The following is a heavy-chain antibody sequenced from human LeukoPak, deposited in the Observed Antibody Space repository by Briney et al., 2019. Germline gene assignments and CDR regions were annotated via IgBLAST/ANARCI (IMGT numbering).Heavy chain of an antibody. D-gene: IGHD5-18*01. Sequence: GGSLRLSCAAPEFIISSSHISWVRHAPGKGLEWVSVIYTGGNTYYADSVKGRFTVARDNSKNTLYLQMNSLRAEDTAVYYCARVYNYGFDYWGPGTLVTVSS. CDR2: IYTGGNT. CDR3: ARVYNYGFDY. CDR1: EFIISSSH. J-gene: IGHJ4*02. V-gene: IGHV3-53*01.